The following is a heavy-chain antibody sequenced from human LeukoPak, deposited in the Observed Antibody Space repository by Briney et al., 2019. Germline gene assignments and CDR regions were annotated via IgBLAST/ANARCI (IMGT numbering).Heavy chain of an antibody. V-gene: IGHV3-21*01. Sequence: SGGSLRLSCAASGFTFSSYSMNWVRQAPGKGLEWVSSISPSSTYIYYGDSVKGRFTISRDNAKNSLYLQVNSLRAEDTAVYYCARDYSQPPIDSSGCDAFDIWGQGTMVTVSS. J-gene: IGHJ3*02. CDR3: ARDYSQPPIDSSGCDAFDI. D-gene: IGHD3-22*01. CDR2: ISPSSTYI. CDR1: GFTFSSYS.